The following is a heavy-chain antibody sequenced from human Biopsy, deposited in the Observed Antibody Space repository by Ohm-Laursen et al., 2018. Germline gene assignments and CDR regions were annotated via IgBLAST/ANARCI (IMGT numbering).Heavy chain of an antibody. D-gene: IGHD6-13*01. CDR1: GFSLSARGMR. V-gene: IGHV2-70*04. J-gene: IGHJ6*02. CDR2: VDWDDYK. CDR3: ARTPILIVSAGLVYRHRRHLQGMDV. Sequence: TQTLTLTCSFSGFSLSARGMRVSWIRQAPGKALEWLARVDWDDYKDYSASLQTKLSISKDTPNDQVVLTVNNVDPADSATYYCARTPILIVSAGLVYRHRRHLQGMDVWGQGIAVTVS.